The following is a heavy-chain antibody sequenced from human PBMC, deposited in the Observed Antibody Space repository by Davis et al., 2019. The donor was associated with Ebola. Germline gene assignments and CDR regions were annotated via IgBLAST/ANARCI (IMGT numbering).Heavy chain of an antibody. V-gene: IGHV4-61*01. Sequence: GSLRLSCTVSGDSISSGSYYWSWIRQPPEKGLEWVGYIYYSGSTNCNPSLKSRVTISVDTSKNQFSLKLSSVTAADTAVYYCARGRYSSSWYCDYWGQGTLVTVSS. D-gene: IGHD6-13*01. CDR2: IYYSGST. J-gene: IGHJ4*02. CDR1: GDSISSGSYY. CDR3: ARGRYSSSWYCDY.